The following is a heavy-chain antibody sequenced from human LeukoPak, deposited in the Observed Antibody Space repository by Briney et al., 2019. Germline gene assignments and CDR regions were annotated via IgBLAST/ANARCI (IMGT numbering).Heavy chain of an antibody. J-gene: IGHJ4*02. CDR3: ARASGSYDY. CDR1: GFTFSIYG. V-gene: IGHV3-33*01. Sequence: GGSLRLSCAASGFTFSIYGMHWVRQSPGKGLEWVAVIWNDGSNKYYADSVKGRFTISRDNSKNTLFLQMNCLRAEDTAVYYCARASGSYDYWGQGTLVTVSS. D-gene: IGHD1-26*01. CDR2: IWNDGSNK.